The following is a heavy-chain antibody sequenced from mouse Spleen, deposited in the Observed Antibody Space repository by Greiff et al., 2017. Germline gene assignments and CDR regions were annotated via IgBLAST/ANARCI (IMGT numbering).Heavy chain of an antibody. Sequence: VQLKESGGGLVKPGGSLKLSCAASGFAFSSYDMSWVRQTPEKRLEWVATISSGGSYTYYPDSVKGRFTISRDNARNTLYLQMSSLRSEDTALYYCARQRAMDYWGQGTSVTVSS. CDR3: ARQRAMDY. CDR1: GFAFSSYD. J-gene: IGHJ4*01. V-gene: IGHV5-9*02. CDR2: ISSGGSYT.